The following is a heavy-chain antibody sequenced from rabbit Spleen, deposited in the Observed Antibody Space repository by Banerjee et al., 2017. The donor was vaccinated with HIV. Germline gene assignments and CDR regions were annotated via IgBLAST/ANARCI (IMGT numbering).Heavy chain of an antibody. J-gene: IGHJ6*01. CDR3: ARDTGSSFSSYGMDL. CDR1: GFDFSSYYM. V-gene: IGHV1S45*01. CDR2: IAGSGSAFT. Sequence: QEQLKESGGGLVQPGGSLKLSCKASGFDFSSYYMSWVRQAPGKGLEWISCIAGSGSAFTYSATWAKGRFTCSKASSTTVTLQMTSLTVADTATYFCARDTGSSFSSYGMDLWGPGTLVTVS. D-gene: IGHD8-1*01.